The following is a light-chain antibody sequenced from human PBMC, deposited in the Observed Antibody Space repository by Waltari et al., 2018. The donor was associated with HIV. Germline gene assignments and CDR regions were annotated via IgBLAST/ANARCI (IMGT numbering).Light chain of an antibody. CDR2: NVS. CDR1: SSDVGAYNY. Sequence: QSALTQPRSVSESPGQSVTISCTGTSSDVGAYNYVSWYQQHPGRDPKFIIYNVSGRPSGVPDRFSGSKAGNTASLTIAGLQADDEADYYCSSYAGTSNFVLFGGGTKLTVL. V-gene: IGLV2-11*01. J-gene: IGLJ2*01. CDR3: SSYAGTSNFVL.